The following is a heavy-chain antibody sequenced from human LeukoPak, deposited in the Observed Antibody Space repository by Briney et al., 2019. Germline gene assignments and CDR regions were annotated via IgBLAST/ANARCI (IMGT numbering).Heavy chain of an antibody. CDR3: ARTYSRESGYDFVFHY. V-gene: IGHV3-33*01. J-gene: IGHJ4*02. CDR1: GFSFSSNS. D-gene: IGHD5-12*01. CDR2: ITFDGTNI. Sequence: GVTLSLSCAASGFSFSSNSLHWVPQAPGKGLKWVSAITFDGTNIHYADSVKGRFTVSRDNSSNTVYLQMNSLRVEDTAVYYCARTYSRESGYDFVFHYWGQGTRVTASS.